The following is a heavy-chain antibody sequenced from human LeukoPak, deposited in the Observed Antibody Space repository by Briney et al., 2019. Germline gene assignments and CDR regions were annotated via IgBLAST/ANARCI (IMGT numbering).Heavy chain of an antibody. Sequence: SETLSPTCTVSGGSISSYYWSWIRQPPGKGLEWIGYIYYSGSTNYNPSLKSRVTISVDTSKNQFSLKLSSVTAADTAVYYCARADPYYYGMDVWGQGTTVTVSS. V-gene: IGHV4-59*01. CDR1: GGSISSYY. CDR2: IYYSGST. CDR3: ARADPYYYGMDV. J-gene: IGHJ6*02.